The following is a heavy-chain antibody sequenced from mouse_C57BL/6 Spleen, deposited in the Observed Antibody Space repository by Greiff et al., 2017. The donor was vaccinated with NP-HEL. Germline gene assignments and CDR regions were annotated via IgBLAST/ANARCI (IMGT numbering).Heavy chain of an antibody. J-gene: IGHJ1*03. V-gene: IGHV5-6*01. D-gene: IGHD2-1*01. CDR2: ISSGGSYT. CDR3: ARQGGNYGYFDV. Sequence: EVMLVESGGDLVKPGGSLKLSCAASGFTFSSYGMSWVRQTPDKRLEWVATISSGGSYTYYPDSVKGRFTISRDKAKNTLYLQMSSLKSEDTAMYYCARQGGNYGYFDVWGTGTTVTVSS. CDR1: GFTFSSYG.